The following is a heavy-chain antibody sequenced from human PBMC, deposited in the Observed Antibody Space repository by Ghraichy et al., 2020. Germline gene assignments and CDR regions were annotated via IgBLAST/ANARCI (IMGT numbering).Heavy chain of an antibody. D-gene: IGHD3-10*01. Sequence: SETLSLTCAVYGGSFSGYYWSWIRQPPGKGLEWIGEINHSGSTNYNPSLKSRVTISVDTSKNQFSLKLSSVTAADTAVYYCARAPYYYGSGSYGMDVWGKGTTVTVSS. CDR2: INHSGST. CDR3: ARAPYYYGSGSYGMDV. CDR1: GGSFSGYY. J-gene: IGHJ6*03. V-gene: IGHV4-34*01.